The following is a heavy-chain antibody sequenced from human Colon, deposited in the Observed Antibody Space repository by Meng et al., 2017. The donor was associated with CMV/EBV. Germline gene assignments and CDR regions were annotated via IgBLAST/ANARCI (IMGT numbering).Heavy chain of an antibody. CDR2: FIPQFGSA. Sequence: SVKVSCKASGGTFSSYAISWVRQAPGQGLEWLGGFIPQFGSATSAQKFQGRVTITAEESTTSVFLELSSLRFEDTAIYYCVRGGSLGWSHWGQGTPVTVSS. CDR1: GGTFSSYA. D-gene: IGHD6-19*01. V-gene: IGHV1-69*13. J-gene: IGHJ4*02. CDR3: VRGGSLGWSH.